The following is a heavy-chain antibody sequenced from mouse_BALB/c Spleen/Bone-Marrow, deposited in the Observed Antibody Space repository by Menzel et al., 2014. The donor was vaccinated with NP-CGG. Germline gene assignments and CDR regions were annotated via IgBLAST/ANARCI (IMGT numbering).Heavy chain of an antibody. CDR3: ARWWGRSGNYGGAMDY. Sequence: QVQLQQSGAELVRPGVSVKISCKGSGYTFTDYAMHWVKQSHAKSLEWIGVISTYYGDANYNQKFKGKATMTVDKSSSTAYMELARLTSEDSAIYYCARWWGRSGNYGGAMDYWGQGTSVTVSS. D-gene: IGHD2-1*01. CDR2: ISTYYGDA. V-gene: IGHV1S137*01. J-gene: IGHJ4*01. CDR1: GYTFTDYA.